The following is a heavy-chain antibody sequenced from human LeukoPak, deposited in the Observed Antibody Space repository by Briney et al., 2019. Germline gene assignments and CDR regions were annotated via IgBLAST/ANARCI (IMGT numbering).Heavy chain of an antibody. Sequence: GGSLRLSCAASGFTFSSYAMSWVRQAPGKGLEWVSAISGSGGSTYYADSVKGRFTISRDNSKNTLYLQMNSLRAEDTAVYYCAKDWGFSGVIGMDVWGQGTTVTVSS. J-gene: IGHJ6*02. D-gene: IGHD1-26*01. CDR2: ISGSGGST. V-gene: IGHV3-23*01. CDR1: GFTFSSYA. CDR3: AKDWGFSGVIGMDV.